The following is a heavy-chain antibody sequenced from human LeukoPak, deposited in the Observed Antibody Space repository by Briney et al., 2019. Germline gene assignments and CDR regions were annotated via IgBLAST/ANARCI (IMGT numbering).Heavy chain of an antibody. J-gene: IGHJ4*02. V-gene: IGHV3-7*01. D-gene: IGHD6-6*01. CDR1: GFTFSTYW. CDR3: ARGGAARPDF. CDR2: IRSDGGEK. Sequence: TGGSLRLSCAASGFTFSTYWMNWFRQTPGKGMAWVAKIRSDGGEKDHVASVKGRFTISRDNAKNSLYLQMNSLRVEDTAIYYCARGGAARPDFWGQGTLVTVSS.